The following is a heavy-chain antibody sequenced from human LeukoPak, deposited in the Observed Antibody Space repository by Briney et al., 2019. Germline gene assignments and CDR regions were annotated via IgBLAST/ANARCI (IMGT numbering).Heavy chain of an antibody. D-gene: IGHD1-14*01. J-gene: IGHJ2*01. Sequence: SETPSLTCTVSGGSISSYYWSWIRQPPGKRLEWIGNICYSGGTNYNLSLKSRVTISVDTSKNQFSLKLTSVTAADTAVYYCARHGTTWPYWYFDLWGRGTLVTASS. V-gene: IGHV4-59*08. CDR1: GGSISSYY. CDR3: ARHGTTWPYWYFDL. CDR2: ICYSGGT.